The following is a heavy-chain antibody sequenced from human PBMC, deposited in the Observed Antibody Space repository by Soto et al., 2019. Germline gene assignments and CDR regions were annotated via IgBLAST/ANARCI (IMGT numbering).Heavy chain of an antibody. J-gene: IGHJ6*02. CDR3: ARVVILVPTASTHYYYHVDV. CDR2: IIPIVGTG. D-gene: IGHD2-2*01. V-gene: IGHV1-69*01. CDR1: GGTFSNYA. Sequence: QVQMVQSGAEVRKPGSSVTVSCKASGGTFSNYAISWVRQAPGQGLEWMGGIIPIVGTGSYAQKFQGRVTITADEPTTTAYMELSSLRFEDTAVYYCARVVILVPTASTHYYYHVDVWGPGTTVTVSS.